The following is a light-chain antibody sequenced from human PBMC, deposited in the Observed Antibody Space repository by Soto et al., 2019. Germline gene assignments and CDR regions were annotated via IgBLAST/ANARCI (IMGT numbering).Light chain of an antibody. J-gene: IGLJ1*01. V-gene: IGLV2-14*01. CDR3: SSYTGSTTLFV. CDR2: DVS. Sequence: QSALTQPASVSGSPGQSITSSCAGTTSDVGAYNYVSWYQQQPGKVPKLLIYDVSNRPSGVSNRFSGSKSGSTASLTISGLQAEDDADYYCSSYTGSTTLFVFGTGTKLTVL. CDR1: TSDVGAYNY.